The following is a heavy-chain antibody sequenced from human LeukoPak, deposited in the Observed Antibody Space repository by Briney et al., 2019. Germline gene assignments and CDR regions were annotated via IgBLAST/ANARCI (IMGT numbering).Heavy chain of an antibody. Sequence: ASVKASCKASGYTFTGYYMHWVRQAPGQGLEWMGWINPNSGGTNYAQKFQGRVTMTRDTSISTAYMELSRLRSDDTAVYYCARDGGGGTTIYYYYIDVWGKGTTVTVSS. CDR2: INPNSGGT. V-gene: IGHV1-2*02. J-gene: IGHJ6*03. CDR1: GYTFTGYY. D-gene: IGHD1-7*01. CDR3: ARDGGGGTTIYYYYIDV.